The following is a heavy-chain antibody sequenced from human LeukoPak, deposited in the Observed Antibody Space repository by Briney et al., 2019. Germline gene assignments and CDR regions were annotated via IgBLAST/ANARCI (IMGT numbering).Heavy chain of an antibody. J-gene: IGHJ4*02. Sequence: SETLSLTCTVSGGSIRGYYWSWIRQPPGKGLEWVAYIFHSGDTNYNPSLRSRITISIDTSKNQFSLKLRSVTAADTAVYYCARQPYRSGAYYFDYWGQGTLITVSS. CDR1: GGSIRGYY. D-gene: IGHD2-15*01. V-gene: IGHV4-59*08. CDR3: ARQPYRSGAYYFDY. CDR2: IFHSGDT.